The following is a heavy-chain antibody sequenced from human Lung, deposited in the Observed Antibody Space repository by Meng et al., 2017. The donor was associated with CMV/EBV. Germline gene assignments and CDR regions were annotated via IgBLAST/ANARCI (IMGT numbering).Heavy chain of an antibody. CDR2: IYSDGSST. CDR1: GFTFSNYA. D-gene: IGHD3-22*01. J-gene: IGHJ4*02. Sequence: GESXKISCAASGFTFSNYAMNWVRQAPGKGLEWVSVIYSDGSSTYYADSVKGRFTISRDNSKNTLDLQMNSLRAEDKTVYYCAKGDDSGWSPFDYWGQGTXVTVSS. CDR3: AKGDDSGWSPFDY. V-gene: IGHV3-23*03.